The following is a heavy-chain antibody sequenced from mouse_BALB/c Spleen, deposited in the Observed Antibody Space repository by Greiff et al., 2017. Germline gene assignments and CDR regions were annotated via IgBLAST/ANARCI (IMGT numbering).Heavy chain of an antibody. CDR3: TRLRGSSYFYAMDY. J-gene: IGHJ4*01. V-gene: IGHV1-69*02. Sequence: VQLQQPGAELVRPGASVKLSCKASGYTFTSYWINWVKQRPGQGLEWIGNIYPSDSYTNYNQKFKDKATLTVDKSSSTAYMQLSSPTSEDSAVYYCTRLRGSSYFYAMDYWGQGTSVTVSS. CDR2: IYPSDSYT. CDR1: GYTFTSYW. D-gene: IGHD1-1*01.